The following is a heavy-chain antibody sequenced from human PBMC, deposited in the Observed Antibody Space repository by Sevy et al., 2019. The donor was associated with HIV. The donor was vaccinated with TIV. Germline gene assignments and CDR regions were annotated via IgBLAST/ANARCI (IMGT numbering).Heavy chain of an antibody. CDR1: GFTFSSYG. Sequence: GGSLRLSCAASGFTFSSYGMHWVRQAPGKGLEWVAVISYDGRNKDYADSVKGRFTISRDNSKNTLYLQMNSLRAEDMAVYYCAKEASLWFGREYFDYWGQGTLVTVSS. V-gene: IGHV3-30*18. CDR2: ISYDGRNK. D-gene: IGHD3-10*01. CDR3: AKEASLWFGREYFDY. J-gene: IGHJ4*02.